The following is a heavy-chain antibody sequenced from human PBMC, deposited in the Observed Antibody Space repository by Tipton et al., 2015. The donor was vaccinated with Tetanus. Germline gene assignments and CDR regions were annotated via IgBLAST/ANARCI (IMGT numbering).Heavy chain of an antibody. J-gene: IGHJ4*02. CDR3: ARTSGYMYSDC. V-gene: IGHV4-59*01. CDR2: TDYFGST. CDR1: GGSISTYH. Sequence: TLSLTCTVSGGSISTYHWNWIRQSPGKGLGWIGYTDYFGSTKYNPSLKSRVAMSVDTSKNQLSLRLNSVTSADTAVYYCARTSGYMYSDCWGQGTLVTVSS. D-gene: IGHD3-3*01.